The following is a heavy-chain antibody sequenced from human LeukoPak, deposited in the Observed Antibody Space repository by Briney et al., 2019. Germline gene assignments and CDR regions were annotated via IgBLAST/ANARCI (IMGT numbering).Heavy chain of an antibody. J-gene: IGHJ4*02. D-gene: IGHD3-3*01. CDR2: IYYSGST. Sequence: SETLSLTCTVSAGSISSSSYYWGWIRQPPGKGLEWIGSIYYSGSTYYNPSLKSRVTISVDTSKNQFSLKLSSVTAADTAVYYCVRIDFWSGQNNTGYYFDYWGQGTLVIVSS. V-gene: IGHV4-39*01. CDR1: AGSISSSSYY. CDR3: VRIDFWSGQNNTGYYFDY.